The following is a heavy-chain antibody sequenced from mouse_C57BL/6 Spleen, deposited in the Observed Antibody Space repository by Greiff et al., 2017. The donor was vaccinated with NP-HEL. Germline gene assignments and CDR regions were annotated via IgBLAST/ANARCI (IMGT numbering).Heavy chain of an antibody. CDR2: INPKYGTT. D-gene: IGHD2-5*01. V-gene: IGHV1-39*01. Sequence: VQLKESGPELVKPGASVKISCKASGYSFTDYYMNWVKQSTGKSLEWIGVINPKYGTTNYIQKFKGKATLTVDKSSSTAYMQLTSLTSADSATYYCARPYYSNYAWFAYWGQGTLVTVSA. CDR1: GYSFTDYY. J-gene: IGHJ3*01. CDR3: ARPYYSNYAWFAY.